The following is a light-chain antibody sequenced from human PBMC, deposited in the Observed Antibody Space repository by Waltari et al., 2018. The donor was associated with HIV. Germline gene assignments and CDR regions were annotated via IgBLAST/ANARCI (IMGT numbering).Light chain of an antibody. J-gene: IGLJ2*01. Sequence: QAGLTQPPSVSKGLRQTATLTCTGNSNNVGNQGATWLQQHQGHPPKLLSYNNNNRPSGISDRLCASRSGNTASLTITGLQPEDEADYFCSARDTSLSAVVFGGGTTLTVL. CDR2: NNN. CDR3: SARDTSLSAVV. V-gene: IGLV10-54*01. CDR1: SNNVGNQG.